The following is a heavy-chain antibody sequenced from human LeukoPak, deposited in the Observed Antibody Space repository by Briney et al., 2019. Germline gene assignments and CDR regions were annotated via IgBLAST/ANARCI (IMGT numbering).Heavy chain of an antibody. J-gene: IGHJ4*02. CDR3: ATINFRPY. D-gene: IGHD1-1*01. V-gene: IGHV3-11*01. CDR2: IRSGATTI. Sequence: PGGSLRLSCEASGFSFSDYYMSWIRQPPGKVLEWIAYIRSGATTIYYADSVKGRFTLSRDDAKNSLFLQMNSLRAEDMAIYYCATINFRPYWGQGTLVTVSS. CDR1: GFSFSDYY.